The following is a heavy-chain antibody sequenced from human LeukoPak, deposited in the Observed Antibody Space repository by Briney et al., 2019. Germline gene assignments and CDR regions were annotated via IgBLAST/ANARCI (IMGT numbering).Heavy chain of an antibody. V-gene: IGHV3-48*03. CDR3: AKGLLWFGELSAFDY. J-gene: IGHJ4*02. D-gene: IGHD3-10*01. CDR1: GFTFSSYE. CDR2: ISSSGSTI. Sequence: PGGSLRLSCAASGFTFSSYEMNWVRQAPGKGLEWVSYISSSGSTIYYADSVKGRFTISRDNAKNSLYLQMNSLRAEDTALYYCAKGLLWFGELSAFDYWGQGTLVTVSS.